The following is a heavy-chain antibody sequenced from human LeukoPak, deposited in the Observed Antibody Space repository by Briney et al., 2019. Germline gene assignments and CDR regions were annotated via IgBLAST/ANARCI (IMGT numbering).Heavy chain of an antibody. CDR3: ARNAKGYSYGYTYFDY. CDR2: IYYSGST. D-gene: IGHD5-18*01. V-gene: IGHV4-39*01. CDR1: GGSISSSSYY. Sequence: SETLSLTCTVSGGSISSSSYYWGWIRQPPGKGLEWIGSIYYSGSTYYNPSLKSRVTISVDTSKNQFSLKLSSVTAADTAVYYCARNAKGYSYGYTYFDYWGKGTWSPSPQ. J-gene: IGHJ4*02.